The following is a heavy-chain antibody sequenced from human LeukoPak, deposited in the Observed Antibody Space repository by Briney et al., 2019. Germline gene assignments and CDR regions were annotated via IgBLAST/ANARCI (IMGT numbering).Heavy chain of an antibody. J-gene: IGHJ4*02. CDR3: ARERPPGDSSNWFLEGYFDI. D-gene: IGHD6-13*01. CDR2: IIPIFGTA. V-gene: IGHV1-69*05. Sequence: SVKVSCKASGGTFSSYAITWVGQAPGQGLEWMGRIIPIFGTANYAQKFQGRVTITTEESTSTAYMELSTLRSDDTAVYYCARERPPGDSSNWFLEGYFDIWGQGTLVTVSS. CDR1: GGTFSSYA.